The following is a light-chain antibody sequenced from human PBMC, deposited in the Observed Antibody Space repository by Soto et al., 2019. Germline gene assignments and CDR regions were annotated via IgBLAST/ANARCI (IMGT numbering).Light chain of an antibody. Sequence: DIQMTHAPSSLSASVADCVTLFCRASQSISIYLNRYQQEPGQDPXLLIYVASKLQSAVPSRFSGSGTGTDFTLTISSLQPEDIATYYCQDSYSTTFGQGTKVDIK. CDR3: QDSYSTT. CDR1: QSISIY. V-gene: IGKV1-39*01. CDR2: VAS. J-gene: IGKJ1*01.